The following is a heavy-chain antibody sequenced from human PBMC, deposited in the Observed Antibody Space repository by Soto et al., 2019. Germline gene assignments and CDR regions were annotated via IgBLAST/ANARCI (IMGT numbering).Heavy chain of an antibody. CDR2: ISNDENIK. Sequence: GGSLRLSCGASGFNFGNFGMHWVRQAPGKGLEWLTVISNDENIKQDSVRGRFAIARDNSKNTLYLHLTSLRAEDTAIYYCARGLRGVLDYWGQGTLVTVSS. J-gene: IGHJ4*02. CDR3: ARGLRGVLDY. D-gene: IGHD5-12*01. V-gene: IGHV3-33*01. CDR1: GFNFGNFG.